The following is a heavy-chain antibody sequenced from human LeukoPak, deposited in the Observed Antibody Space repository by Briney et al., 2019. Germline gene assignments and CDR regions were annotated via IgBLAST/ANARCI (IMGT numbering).Heavy chain of an antibody. Sequence: PGGALRLSCAASGFNFGGYSMNWVRQAPGKGLEGVSYISSSSDSIYYADSVKGRFTISRDNAKNSLYLQMTSLRDEDTAVYYCARYGSGSYYKDPFDYWGQGTLVTVSS. CDR3: ARYGSGSYYKDPFDY. D-gene: IGHD3-10*01. V-gene: IGHV3-48*02. CDR2: ISSSSDSI. CDR1: GFNFGGYS. J-gene: IGHJ4*02.